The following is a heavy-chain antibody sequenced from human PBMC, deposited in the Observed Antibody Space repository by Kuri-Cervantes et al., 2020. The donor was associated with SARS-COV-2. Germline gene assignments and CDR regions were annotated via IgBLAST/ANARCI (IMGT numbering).Heavy chain of an antibody. CDR2: ISSSSSYI. CDR1: GFTFSSYS. CDR3: ARGGWPLDY. D-gene: IGHD6-19*01. J-gene: IGHJ4*02. Sequence: GESLKISCAASGFTFSSYSMNWVRQAPGKGLEWVSSISSSSSYIYYADSVKGRFTISRDNAKNSLYLQMNSLRAEDTAVYYCARGGWPLDYWGQGTLVTVSS. V-gene: IGHV3-21*01.